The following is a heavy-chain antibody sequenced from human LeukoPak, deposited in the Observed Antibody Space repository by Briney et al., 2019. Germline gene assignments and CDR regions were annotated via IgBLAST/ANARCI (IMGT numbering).Heavy chain of an antibody. D-gene: IGHD1-14*01. Sequence: GGSLRLSCAASGFTFSSYSMNWVRQAPGKGLEWVSSISSSSYIYYADSVKGRFTISRDNAKNSLYLQMNSLRAEDTAVYYCARSIPGYTGHDYWGQGTLVTVSS. J-gene: IGHJ4*02. CDR3: ARSIPGYTGHDY. CDR2: ISSSSYI. V-gene: IGHV3-21*01. CDR1: GFTFSSYS.